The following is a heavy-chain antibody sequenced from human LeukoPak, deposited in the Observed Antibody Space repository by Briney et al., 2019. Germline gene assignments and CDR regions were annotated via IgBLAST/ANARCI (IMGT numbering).Heavy chain of an antibody. J-gene: IGHJ4*02. CDR3: ARHYGP. CDR1: GGSIGTYS. D-gene: IGHD3-10*01. V-gene: IGHV4-59*08. CDR2: IYYNGNS. Sequence: SETLSLTCTVSGGSIGTYSWSWIRQPPRKGLEYIGYIYYNGNSHYNPSLESRVTMSIDTSKNQFSLKLNSVTATDTAVYYCARHYGPWGQGTLVTVSS.